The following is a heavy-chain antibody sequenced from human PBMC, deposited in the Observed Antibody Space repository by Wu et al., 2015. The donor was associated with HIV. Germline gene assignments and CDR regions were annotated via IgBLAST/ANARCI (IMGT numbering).Heavy chain of an antibody. J-gene: IGHJ3*02. CDR1: GGTFSSYA. CDR2: IIPIFGTA. CDR3: AKGLGGSGWYRNRHDAFDI. D-gene: IGHD6-19*01. Sequence: QVQLVQSGAEVKKPGSSVKVSCKASGGTFSSYAISWVRQAPGQGLEWMGGIIPIFGTANYAQKFQGRVTITTDESTSTAYMELSSLRSEDTAVYYCAKGLGGSGWYRNRHDAFDIWGQGTMVTVSS. V-gene: IGHV1-69*05.